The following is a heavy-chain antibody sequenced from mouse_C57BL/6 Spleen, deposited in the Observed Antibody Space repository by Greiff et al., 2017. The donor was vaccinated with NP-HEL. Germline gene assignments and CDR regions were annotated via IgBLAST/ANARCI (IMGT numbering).Heavy chain of an antibody. CDR1: GYTFTNYW. CDR3: ARSYGSSLYYFDY. J-gene: IGHJ2*01. CDR2: IYPGGGYT. D-gene: IGHD1-1*01. Sequence: QVQLKESGAELVRPGTSVKMSCKASGYTFTNYWIGWAKQRPGHGLEWIGDIYPGGGYTNYNEKFKGKATLTADKSSSTAYMQFSSLTSEDSAIYYCARSYGSSLYYFDYWGQGTTLTVSS. V-gene: IGHV1-63*01.